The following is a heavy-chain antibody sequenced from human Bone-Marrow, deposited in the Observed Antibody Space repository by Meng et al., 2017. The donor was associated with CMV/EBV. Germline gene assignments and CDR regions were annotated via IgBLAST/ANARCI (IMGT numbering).Heavy chain of an antibody. CDR3: AHRRSSSGWFDP. Sequence: TVSGFSRGARGVAVCWIRQPAGKGLGWLALMYWDDDKRYSPYLRSRLTITKDTPRNQVILTMTNMDPVDTATYYCAHRRSSSGWFDPWGQGTLVTVSS. CDR1: GFSRGARGVA. V-gene: IGHV2-5*02. CDR2: MYWDDDK. D-gene: IGHD3-22*01. J-gene: IGHJ5*02.